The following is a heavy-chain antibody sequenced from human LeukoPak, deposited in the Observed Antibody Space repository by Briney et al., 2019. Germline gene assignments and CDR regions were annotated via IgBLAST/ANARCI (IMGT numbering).Heavy chain of an antibody. Sequence: SETLSLTCDVNGGPFRLYYWNWVRQPPGKGLEWIGEINHSGSTNYNPSLENRVTISVDTSKNQFSLKLTSVTAADTAVYFCAINVWSLDYYYYSMDVWGKGTTVTVSS. J-gene: IGHJ6*03. V-gene: IGHV4-34*01. CDR3: AINVWSLDYYYYSMDV. CDR1: GGPFRLYY. D-gene: IGHD3-16*01. CDR2: INHSGST.